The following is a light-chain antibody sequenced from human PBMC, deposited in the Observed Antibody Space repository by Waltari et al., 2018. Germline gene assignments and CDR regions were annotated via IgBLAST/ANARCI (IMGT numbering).Light chain of an antibody. J-gene: IGKJ4*01. CDR2: WAS. Sequence: DIVMTQSPDSLAVSLGERATINCKSSQSVLYSSNNNTYLAWDQQRPGQPPKLLIYWASTRESGVHDRFSGSGSGTDFTLTISSLQAEDVAVYYCQQYYSTPLTFGGGTKVEIK. CDR1: QSVLYSSNNNTY. CDR3: QQYYSTPLT. V-gene: IGKV4-1*01.